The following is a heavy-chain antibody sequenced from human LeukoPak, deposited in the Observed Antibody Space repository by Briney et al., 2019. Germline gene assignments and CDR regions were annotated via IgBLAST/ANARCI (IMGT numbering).Heavy chain of an antibody. CDR1: GFTVSSNY. CDR3: AGEGITGTTGYYYYMDV. J-gene: IGHJ6*03. Sequence: GGSLRLSCAASGFTVSSNYMSCVRQAPGKGLEWVSVIYSGGSTYYADSVKGRFTISRDNSKNTLYLQMNSLRAEDTAVYYCAGEGITGTTGYYYYMDVWGKGTTVTVSS. V-gene: IGHV3-53*01. D-gene: IGHD1-7*01. CDR2: IYSGGST.